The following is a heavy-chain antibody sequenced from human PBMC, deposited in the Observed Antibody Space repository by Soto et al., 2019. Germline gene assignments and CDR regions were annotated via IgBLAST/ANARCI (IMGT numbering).Heavy chain of an antibody. Sequence: QVQLVQSGAEVKKPGASVKVSCKASGYTFTSYYMHWVRQAPGQGLEWMGIINPSGGSTSYAQKFQGSVTMTRDTSTSTVYMELSSLRSEDTAVYYCARDWGGAVPYWYFDLWGRGTLVTVSS. V-gene: IGHV1-46*01. J-gene: IGHJ2*01. CDR1: GYTFTSYY. CDR2: INPSGGST. D-gene: IGHD1-26*01. CDR3: ARDWGGAVPYWYFDL.